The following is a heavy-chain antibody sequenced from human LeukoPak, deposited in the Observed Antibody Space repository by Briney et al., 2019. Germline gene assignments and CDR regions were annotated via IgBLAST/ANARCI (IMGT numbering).Heavy chain of an antibody. D-gene: IGHD5-18*01. Sequence: ASVKVSCKASGYTFTGYYMHWVRQATGQGLEWMGWINPDSGGTNYAQKFQGRVTMTRDTSISTAYMELSRLRSDDTAVYYCARARGYSYGAQDAFDIWGQGTMVTVSS. CDR3: ARARGYSYGAQDAFDI. V-gene: IGHV1-2*02. CDR2: INPDSGGT. J-gene: IGHJ3*02. CDR1: GYTFTGYY.